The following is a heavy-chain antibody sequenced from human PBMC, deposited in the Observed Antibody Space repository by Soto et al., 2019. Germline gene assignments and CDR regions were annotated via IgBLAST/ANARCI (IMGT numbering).Heavy chain of an antibody. CDR1: GFTFTSSA. J-gene: IGHJ4*02. Sequence: GASVKVSCKASGFTFTSSAVQWVRQARGQRLEWIGWIVVGSGNTNYAQKFQERVTITRDMSTSTASLELSSLRSDDTAVYYCAREGRGKKAGYNGLVSLGYWGQGTLVTVSS. CDR3: AREGRGKKAGYNGLVSLGY. CDR2: IVVGSGNT. D-gene: IGHD2-2*02. V-gene: IGHV1-58*01.